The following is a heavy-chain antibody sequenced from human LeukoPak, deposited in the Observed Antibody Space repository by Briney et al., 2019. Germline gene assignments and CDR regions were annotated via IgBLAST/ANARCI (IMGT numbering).Heavy chain of an antibody. J-gene: IGHJ4*02. CDR3: AKGSSSAVDDFDS. V-gene: IGHV1-2*02. CDR1: GYTFTDYY. CDR2: INPNSGGT. Sequence: ASVKVSCKASGYTFTDYYMHWVRQAPGQGLEWMGWINPNSGGTNYAQNFQGRVTMTRDTSISTAYMEVSRLRSDDTAVHYWAKGSSSAVDDFDSWGQGTLVTVSS. D-gene: IGHD6-13*01.